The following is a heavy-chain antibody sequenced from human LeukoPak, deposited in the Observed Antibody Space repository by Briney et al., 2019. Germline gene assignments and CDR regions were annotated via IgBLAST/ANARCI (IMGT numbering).Heavy chain of an antibody. CDR2: IYHSGRT. J-gene: IGHJ4*02. V-gene: IGHV4-38-2*02. D-gene: IGHD3-10*01. CDR1: GYSLSSGYY. Sequence: SETLSLTCTVSGYSLSSGYYWGWIRQPPGKGLEWIGSIYHSGRTFYNPSLKSRVTISVDTSRNQFSLKLSSVTAADTALYYCARGLWFGDENPPYFDYWGQGTLVTVSS. CDR3: ARGLWFGDENPPYFDY.